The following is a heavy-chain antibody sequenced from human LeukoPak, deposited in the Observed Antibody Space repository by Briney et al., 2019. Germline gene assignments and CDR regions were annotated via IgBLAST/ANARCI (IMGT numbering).Heavy chain of an antibody. CDR1: GFTYSSYS. CDR3: ARDDSSGYLFDY. V-gene: IGHV3-21*01. D-gene: IGHD3-22*01. J-gene: IGHJ4*02. Sequence: GGSLRLSCAASGFTYSSYSMNWVRQAPGKGLEWVSSISSSSSYIYYADSVKGRFTISRDNAKNSLYLQMNSLRAEDTAVYYCARDDSSGYLFDYWGQGTLVTVSP. CDR2: ISSSSSYI.